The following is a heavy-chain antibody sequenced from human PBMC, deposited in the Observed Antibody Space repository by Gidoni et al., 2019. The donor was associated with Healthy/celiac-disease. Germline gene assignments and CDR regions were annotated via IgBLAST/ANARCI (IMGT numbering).Heavy chain of an antibody. V-gene: IGHV3-21*01. Sequence: EVQLVESGGGLVKPGGSLRLSCAASGFTFSSYSMHWVRQAPGKGLEWVSSISSSSSYIYYADSVKGRFTISRDNAKNSLYLQMNSLRAEDTAVYYCARDQLLWFGELSPYYYGMDVWGQGTTVTVSS. CDR2: ISSSSSYI. J-gene: IGHJ6*02. CDR3: ARDQLLWFGELSPYYYGMDV. D-gene: IGHD3-10*01. CDR1: GFTFSSYS.